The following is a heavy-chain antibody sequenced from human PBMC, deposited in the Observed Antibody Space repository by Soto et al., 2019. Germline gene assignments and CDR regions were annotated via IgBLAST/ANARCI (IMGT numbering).Heavy chain of an antibody. J-gene: IGHJ6*02. V-gene: IGHV4-61*01. CDR3: ARGRVVINYYYGMDV. CDR2: IYYSGST. Sequence: SETLSLTCTVSGGSVSSGSYYWSWIRQPPGKGLEWIGYIYYSGSTNYTPSLKSRVTISVDTSKNQFSLKLSSVTAADTAVYYCARGRVVINYYYGMDVWGQGTTVTVSS. CDR1: GGSVSSGSYY. D-gene: IGHD3-3*01.